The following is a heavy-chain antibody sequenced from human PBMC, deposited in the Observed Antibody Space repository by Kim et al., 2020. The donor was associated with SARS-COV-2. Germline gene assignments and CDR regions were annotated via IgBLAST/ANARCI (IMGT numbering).Heavy chain of an antibody. CDR1: GFTFSSYG. Sequence: GGSLRLSCAASGFTFSSYGMHWVRQAPGKGLEWVAVIWYDGSNKYYADSVKGRFTISRDNSKNTLYLQMNSLRAEDTAVYYCAREVEAAAGNSFDYWGQGTLVTVSS. CDR3: AREVEAAAGNSFDY. CDR2: IWYDGSNK. V-gene: IGHV3-33*01. D-gene: IGHD6-13*01. J-gene: IGHJ4*02.